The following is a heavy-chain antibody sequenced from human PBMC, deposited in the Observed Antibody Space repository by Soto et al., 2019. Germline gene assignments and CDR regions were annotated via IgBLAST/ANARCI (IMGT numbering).Heavy chain of an antibody. J-gene: IGHJ6*02. V-gene: IGHV1-18*01. Sequence: QVQLVQAGDEVRKPGSSVKGSCTASGYIFVHYGIAWVRQAPGQVLAWMGWISPYSGNTHYASKVQGRLTMTTDTSTSTAYMDLWSLTSDDTAVYYCAMVDNYVTPTPQDVWGQGTTVTVSS. CDR2: ISPYSGNT. CDR3: AMVDNYVTPTPQDV. CDR1: GYIFVHYG. D-gene: IGHD3-16*01.